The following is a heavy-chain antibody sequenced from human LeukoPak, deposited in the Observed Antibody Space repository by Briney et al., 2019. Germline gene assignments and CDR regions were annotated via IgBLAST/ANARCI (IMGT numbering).Heavy chain of an antibody. Sequence: PGGSLRLSCAASGFTFSSYAMNWVRQAPGKGLEWVSSISSSSSYIYYADSVKGRFTISRDNAKNSLYLQMNSLRAEDTAVYYCAREDDYVWGSYRSMDYWGQGTLVTVSS. CDR2: ISSSSSYI. V-gene: IGHV3-21*01. CDR3: AREDDYVWGSYRSMDY. D-gene: IGHD3-16*02. J-gene: IGHJ4*02. CDR1: GFTFSSYA.